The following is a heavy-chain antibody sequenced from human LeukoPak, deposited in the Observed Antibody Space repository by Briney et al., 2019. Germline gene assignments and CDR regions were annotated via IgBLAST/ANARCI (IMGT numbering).Heavy chain of an antibody. Sequence: PGGTLRLSCAASGFTFSSYGMSWVRQAPGKGLEWVSSISGSSSYIYYADSVKGRFTISRDNAKKSLNLQMNSLRADDTAVYYCARLRGAVTGTDPFDYWGQGTLVTVSS. D-gene: IGHD6-19*01. CDR2: ISGSSSYI. CDR3: ARLRGAVTGTDPFDY. J-gene: IGHJ4*02. CDR1: GFTFSSYG. V-gene: IGHV3-21*01.